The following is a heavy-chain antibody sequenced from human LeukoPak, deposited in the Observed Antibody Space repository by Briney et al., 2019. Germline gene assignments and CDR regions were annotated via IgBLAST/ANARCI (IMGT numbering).Heavy chain of an antibody. CDR3: ARFASSSSRWFDP. CDR2: IYYSGST. J-gene: IGHJ5*02. V-gene: IGHV4-61*01. CDR1: GGSVSSGSYY. Sequence: SETLSLTCTVSGGSVSSGSYYWSWIRQPPGKGLEWIGYIYYSGSTNYNPSLKSRVTISVDTSKNQFSLKLSSVTAADTAVYYCARFASSSSRWFDPWGQGTLVTVPS. D-gene: IGHD6-6*01.